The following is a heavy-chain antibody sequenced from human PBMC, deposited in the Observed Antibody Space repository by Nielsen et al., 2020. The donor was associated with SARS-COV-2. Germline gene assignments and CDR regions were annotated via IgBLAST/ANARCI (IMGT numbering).Heavy chain of an antibody. CDR2: ITYDGLNE. V-gene: IGHV3-30*03. CDR1: GFTFRNYG. J-gene: IGHJ5*02. CDR3: ARSYSSGWYWFDP. Sequence: GGSLRLSCVASGFTFRNYGMHWVRQAPGKGLEWLAVITYDGLNEFYVKSVEGRFTISRDNSKNTLYLQMNSLRTDDTAVYYCARSYSSGWYWFDPWGQGTLVTVSS. D-gene: IGHD6-19*01.